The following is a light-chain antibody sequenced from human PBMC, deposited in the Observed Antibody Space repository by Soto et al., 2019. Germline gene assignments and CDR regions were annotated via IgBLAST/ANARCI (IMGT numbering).Light chain of an antibody. CDR1: QSVSSNY. Sequence: EIVLTQSPGTLSLSPGERATLSCRASQSVSSNYLAWYQQKPGHAPRLLIYGASSRATGIPDRFSGSGSGTDFTLTISRLEPEDFAVYYCQQYGGSPRVTFGGGTKVEIQ. J-gene: IGKJ4*01. V-gene: IGKV3-20*01. CDR3: QQYGGSPRVT. CDR2: GAS.